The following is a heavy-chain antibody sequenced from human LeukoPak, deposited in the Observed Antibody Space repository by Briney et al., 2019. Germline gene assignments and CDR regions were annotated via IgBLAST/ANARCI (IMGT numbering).Heavy chain of an antibody. J-gene: IGHJ4*02. V-gene: IGHV4-39*01. CDR3: ARHPPYGSYYYDSSGYLGGDY. Sequence: PSETLSLTCTVSGGSISSSSYYWGWIRQPPGKRLEWIGSIYYSGSTYYNPSLKSRVTISVDTSKNQFSLKLSSVTAADTAVYYCARHPPYGSYYYDSSGYLGGDYWGQGTLVTVSS. CDR1: GGSISSSSYY. CDR2: IYYSGST. D-gene: IGHD3-22*01.